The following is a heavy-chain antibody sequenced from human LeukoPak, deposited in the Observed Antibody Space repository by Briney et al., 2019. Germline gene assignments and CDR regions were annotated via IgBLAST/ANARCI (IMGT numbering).Heavy chain of an antibody. V-gene: IGHV3-23*01. Sequence: GGSLRLSCAASGYTFSSYAMSWVRQAPGKGLEWVSAICGSGGSTYYADSVKGRFTISRDNSKNTLYLQMNSLRAEDTAAYYCAKITRGYCSGGSCYLWFDPWGQGTLVTVSS. J-gene: IGHJ5*02. CDR3: AKITRGYCSGGSCYLWFDP. CDR1: GYTFSSYA. D-gene: IGHD2-15*01. CDR2: ICGSGGST.